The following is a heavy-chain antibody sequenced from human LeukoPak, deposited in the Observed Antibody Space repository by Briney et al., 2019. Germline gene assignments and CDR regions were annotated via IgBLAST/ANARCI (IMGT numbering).Heavy chain of an antibody. CDR3: ARRARRPIINY. CDR1: GGSISSSDYF. Sequence: ASETLSLTCTGSGGSISSSDYFWGWIRQPPGKGLEWIGSIFYSGDTYYNPSLKSRVTISVDTSNNQFSLKLSSVSAADTAVYYCARRARRPIINYWGQGTLVTVSS. CDR2: IFYSGDT. J-gene: IGHJ4*02. V-gene: IGHV4-39*01. D-gene: IGHD5-24*01.